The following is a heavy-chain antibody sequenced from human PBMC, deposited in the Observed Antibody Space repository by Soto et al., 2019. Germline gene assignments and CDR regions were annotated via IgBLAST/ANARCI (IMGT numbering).Heavy chain of an antibody. CDR1: GGTFNSHA. D-gene: IGHD5-12*01. V-gene: IGHV1-69*01. J-gene: IGHJ4*02. CDR2: IIPIFETS. CDR3: ARDRGWLQPKGSFDY. Sequence: QVQLVQSGAEVKQPGSSVKVSCKASGGTFNSHALTWVRQAPGQGLEWMGGIIPIFETSNYARKFQGRVTITADESTSTAFMELTSLTSDDTAVYYCARDRGWLQPKGSFDYWGQGTLVTVSS.